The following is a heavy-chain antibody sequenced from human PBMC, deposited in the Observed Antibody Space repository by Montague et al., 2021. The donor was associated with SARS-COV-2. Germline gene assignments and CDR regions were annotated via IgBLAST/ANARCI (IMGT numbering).Heavy chain of an antibody. D-gene: IGHD3-16*01. CDR3: VGAPNEYYFDY. CDR2: ISTTRST. Sequence: SETLSLTCDVSGGSFSRYYWSWIRQPPGRGPELIGHISTTRSTRYNPSLNSRVTISLDTSKSHLSLKLTSVTVADTSIYFCVGAPNEYYFDYWGQGTTVSVSS. CDR1: GGSFSRYY. J-gene: IGHJ4*02. V-gene: IGHV4-34*01.